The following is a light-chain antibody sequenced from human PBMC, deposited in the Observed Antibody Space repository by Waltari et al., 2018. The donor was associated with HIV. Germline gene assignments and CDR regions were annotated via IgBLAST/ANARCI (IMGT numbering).Light chain of an antibody. CDR3: QHSYTTPLT. CDR1: QNIRNY. CDR2: AAS. J-gene: IGKJ1*01. Sequence: DIQMTQSPSSLSASVGDRVTIICRASQNIRNYLNWYQQKPGKAPNLLIYAASSLQSGVPSRFRGSGSGTDFTLTISSLQPEDFATYYCQHSYTTPLTFGQGTKVEIK. V-gene: IGKV1-39*01.